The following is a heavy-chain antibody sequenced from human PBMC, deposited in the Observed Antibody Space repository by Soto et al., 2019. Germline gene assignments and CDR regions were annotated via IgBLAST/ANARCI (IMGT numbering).Heavy chain of an antibody. CDR3: AREPAAGDWFDP. Sequence: ASVKVSCKASGYSFTSYGITWVRQAPGQGLEWMGWINTYNGNTNYAQKLQGRVTMTTDTSTSTAYMELRSLRSDDTAVYYCAREPAAGDWFDPWGQGTLVTVSS. CDR2: INTYNGNT. V-gene: IGHV1-18*01. CDR1: GYSFTSYG. J-gene: IGHJ5*02. D-gene: IGHD6-13*01.